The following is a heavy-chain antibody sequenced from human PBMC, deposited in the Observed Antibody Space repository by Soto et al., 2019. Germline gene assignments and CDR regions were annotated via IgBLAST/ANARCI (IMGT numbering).Heavy chain of an antibody. CDR2: INHSGST. V-gene: IGHV4-34*01. CDR1: GGSFSGYY. D-gene: IGHD2-2*01. J-gene: IGHJ5*02. CDR3: ARDQPIVVVPAALGHWFDP. Sequence: QVQLQQWGAGLLKPSETLSLTCAVYGGSFSGYYWSWIRQPPGKGLEWIGEINHSGSTNYNPSLKSRVTISVDTSKNQFSLKLSSVTAADTAVYYCARDQPIVVVPAALGHWFDPWGQGTLVTVSS.